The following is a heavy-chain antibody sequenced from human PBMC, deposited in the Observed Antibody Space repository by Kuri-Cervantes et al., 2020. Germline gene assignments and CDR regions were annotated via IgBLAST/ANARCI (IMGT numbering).Heavy chain of an antibody. CDR2: IKSKIDGGTT. V-gene: IGHV3-15*01. CDR3: ARDDAWELPPYGMDV. Sequence: GGSLRLSCAAPGFTFSSYGMHWVRQAPGKGLEWVGRIKSKIDGGTTDYAAPVKSRFTISRDDSKNTLYLQMNSLRAEDTAVYYCARDDAWELPPYGMDVWGQGTTVTVSS. CDR1: GFTFSSYG. J-gene: IGHJ6*02. D-gene: IGHD1-26*01.